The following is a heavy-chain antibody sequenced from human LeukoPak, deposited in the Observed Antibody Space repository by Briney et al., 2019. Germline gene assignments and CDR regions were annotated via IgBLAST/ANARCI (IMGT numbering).Heavy chain of an antibody. Sequence: PSETLSLTCAVYGGSFSGYYWSWIRQPPGKGLEWIGEINHSGSTNYNPSLKSRVTISVDTSKNQFSLKLSSVTAADTAVYYCATIGRTPELGDIDYWGQGTPVTVSS. D-gene: IGHD3-16*01. CDR3: ATIGRTPELGDIDY. CDR1: GGSFSGYY. J-gene: IGHJ4*02. V-gene: IGHV4-34*01. CDR2: INHSGST.